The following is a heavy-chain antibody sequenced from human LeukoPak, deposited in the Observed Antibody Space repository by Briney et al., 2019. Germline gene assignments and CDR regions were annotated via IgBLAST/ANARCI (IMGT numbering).Heavy chain of an antibody. J-gene: IGHJ4*02. CDR3: ARVRGGYYDSSGYSGYYFDY. D-gene: IGHD3-22*01. CDR2: ISAYNGNT. Sequence: ASVKVSCKASGYTFTSYGISWVRQAPGQGLEWMGWISAYNGNTNYAQKLQGRATMTTDTSTSTAYMELRSLRSDDTAVYYCARVRGGYYDSSGYSGYYFDYWGQGTLVTVSS. CDR1: GYTFTSYG. V-gene: IGHV1-18*01.